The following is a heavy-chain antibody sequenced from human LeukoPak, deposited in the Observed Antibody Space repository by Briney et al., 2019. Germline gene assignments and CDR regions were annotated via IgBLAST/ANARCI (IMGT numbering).Heavy chain of an antibody. V-gene: IGHV1-2*02. CDR2: INPNSGGT. J-gene: IGHJ4*02. Sequence: EASVKVSCKASGYTFTGYYMHWVRQAPGQGLEWMGWINPNSGGTNYAQKFQGRVTMTRDTSISTAYMELSRLQSDDTAVYYCASHPTLYYYDSRGYPDYWGQGTLVTVSS. CDR3: ASHPTLYYYDSRGYPDY. D-gene: IGHD3-22*01. CDR1: GYTFTGYY.